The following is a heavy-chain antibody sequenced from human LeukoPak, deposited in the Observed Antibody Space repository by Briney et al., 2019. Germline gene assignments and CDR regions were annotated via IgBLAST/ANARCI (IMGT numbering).Heavy chain of an antibody. J-gene: IGHJ6*03. CDR1: GGSISSYY. CDR2: IYYSGST. V-gene: IGHV4-59*01. Sequence: SETLSFTCTVSGGSISSYYWSWIRQPPGKGLEWIGYIYYSGSTNYNPSLKSRVTISVDTSKNQFSLKLSSVTAADTAVYYCARESLDYDFWSGYYSSYYYYYMDVWGKGTTVTVSS. CDR3: ARESLDYDFWSGYYSSYYYYYMDV. D-gene: IGHD3-3*01.